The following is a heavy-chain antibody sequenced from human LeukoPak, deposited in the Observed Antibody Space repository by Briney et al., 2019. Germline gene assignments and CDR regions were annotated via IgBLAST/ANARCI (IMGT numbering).Heavy chain of an antibody. J-gene: IGHJ4*02. CDR1: GYTFTSYD. Sequence: ASVKVSCKASGYTFTSYDIDWVRQATGQGLEWMGWMNPNSGNTGYAQKFQGRVTITRNTSISTAYMELSSLRSEDTAVYYCAKEAPVVVTATYFDYWGQGTLVTVSS. D-gene: IGHD2-21*02. CDR3: AKEAPVVVTATYFDY. CDR2: MNPNSGNT. V-gene: IGHV1-8*03.